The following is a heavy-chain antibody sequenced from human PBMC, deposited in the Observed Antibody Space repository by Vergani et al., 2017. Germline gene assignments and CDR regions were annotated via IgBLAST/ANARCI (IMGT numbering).Heavy chain of an antibody. CDR3: ALWFGDRAVDP. CDR2: IIPILGTA. J-gene: IGHJ5*02. CDR1: GGTFSSYA. V-gene: IGHV1-69*09. Sequence: QVQLVQSGAEVKKPGSSVKVSCKASGGTFSSYAISWVRQAPGQGLEWMGRIIPILGTANYAQKFQGRVTITRDTSASTAYMELSSLGSEDTAVYYCALWFGDRAVDPWGQGTLVTVSS. D-gene: IGHD3-10*01.